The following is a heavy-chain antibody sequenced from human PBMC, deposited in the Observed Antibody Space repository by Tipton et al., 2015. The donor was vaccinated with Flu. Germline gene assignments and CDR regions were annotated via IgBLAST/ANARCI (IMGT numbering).Heavy chain of an antibody. D-gene: IGHD2-2*01. CDR1: GYSISSGYY. J-gene: IGHJ5*02. V-gene: IGHV4-38-2*01. CDR3: ARGHIVVVPAASRFDP. CDR2: IYHSGST. Sequence: TLSLTCAVSGYSISSGYYWGWIRQPPGKGLEWIGSIYHSGSTYYNPSLKSRVTISVDTSKNQFSLKLSSVTAADTAVYYCARGHIVVVPAASRFDPWGQGTLVTVSS.